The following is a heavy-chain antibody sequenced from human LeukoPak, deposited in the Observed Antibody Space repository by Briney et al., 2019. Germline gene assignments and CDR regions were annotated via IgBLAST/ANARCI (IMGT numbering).Heavy chain of an antibody. D-gene: IGHD3-3*01. CDR3: ARGQSWSESWFDP. Sequence: SETLSLTCAVYGGSFSGYYWSWIRQPPGKGLEWIGEINHSGSTNYNPSLKSRVTISVDTSKNQFSLKLSSVTAADTAVYYCARGQSWSESWFDPWGQGTLVTVSS. CDR2: INHSGST. V-gene: IGHV4-34*01. J-gene: IGHJ5*02. CDR1: GGSFSGYY.